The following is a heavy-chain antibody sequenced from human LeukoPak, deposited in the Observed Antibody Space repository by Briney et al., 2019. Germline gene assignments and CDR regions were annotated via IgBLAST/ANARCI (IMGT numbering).Heavy chain of an antibody. Sequence: GASVKVSCKASGYTFINNWMHWVRQAPGQGLEWMGWINTNTGNPTYAQGFTGRFVFSLDTSVSTAYLQISSLKAEDTAVYYCARDNVGGSGSYYLHYWGQGTLVTVSS. D-gene: IGHD3-10*01. CDR2: INTNTGNP. J-gene: IGHJ4*02. V-gene: IGHV7-4-1*02. CDR3: ARDNVGGSGSYYLHY. CDR1: GYTFINNW.